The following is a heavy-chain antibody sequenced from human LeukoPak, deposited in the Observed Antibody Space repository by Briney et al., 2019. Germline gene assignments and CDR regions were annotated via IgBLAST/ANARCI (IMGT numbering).Heavy chain of an antibody. CDR1: GFTFSNSV. V-gene: IGHV3-23*01. J-gene: IGHJ4*02. D-gene: IGHD6-19*01. CDR3: ARGVSGWPYYLDY. Sequence: GGSLRLSCAASGFTFSNSVMSWVRQAPGKGLEWVSSINDSGGSAYYADSVKGRFTISRDNSKNALCLQMNSLRAEDTAVYYRARGVSGWPYYLDYWGQGALVTVSS. CDR2: INDSGGSA.